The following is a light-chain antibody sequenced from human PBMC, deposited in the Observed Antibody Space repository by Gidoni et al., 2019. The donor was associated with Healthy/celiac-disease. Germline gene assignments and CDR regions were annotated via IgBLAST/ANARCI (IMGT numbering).Light chain of an antibody. V-gene: IGKV1-39*01. Sequence: DPVSITCRASQSISSYLNWYQQKPGKAPKLLIYAASSLQSGVPSRFSGSGYGTDFTLTISSLQPEDFATYYCQQSYSTPITFGGGTKVEIK. CDR2: AAS. CDR3: QQSYSTPIT. CDR1: QSISSY. J-gene: IGKJ4*01.